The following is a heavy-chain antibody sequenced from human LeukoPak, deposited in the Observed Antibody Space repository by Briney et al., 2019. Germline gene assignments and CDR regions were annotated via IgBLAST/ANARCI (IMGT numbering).Heavy chain of an antibody. D-gene: IGHD3-10*01. V-gene: IGHV1-69*13. CDR1: GGTFSSYA. CDR2: IIPIFGTA. CDR3: ARERRRYGSGSYYMPSYYGMDV. Sequence: SVKVSCKASGGTFSSYAISWVRQAPGQGLEWMGGIIPIFGTANYAQKFQGRVTITADESTSTAYMELSSLRSEDTAVYYCARERRRYGSGSYYMPSYYGMDVWGKGTTVTVSS. J-gene: IGHJ6*04.